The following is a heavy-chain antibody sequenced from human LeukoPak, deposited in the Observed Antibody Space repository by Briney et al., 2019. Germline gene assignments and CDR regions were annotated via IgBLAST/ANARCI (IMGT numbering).Heavy chain of an antibody. J-gene: IGHJ5*02. CDR1: GYTFTSYD. CDR2: MNPNSGNT. V-gene: IGHV1-8*01. Sequence: ASVKVSCKASGYTFTSYDINWVRQATGQGLEWMGWMNPNSGNTGYAQKFQGRVTVTRNTSISTAYMELSSLRSEDTAVYYCARGRRAAAGTFDPWGQGTLVTVSS. CDR3: ARGRRAAAGTFDP. D-gene: IGHD6-13*01.